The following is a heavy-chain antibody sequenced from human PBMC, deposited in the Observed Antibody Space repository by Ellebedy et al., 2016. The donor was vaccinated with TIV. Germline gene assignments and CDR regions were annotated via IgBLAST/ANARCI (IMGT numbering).Heavy chain of an antibody. CDR1: GYTFTNYY. Sequence: GESLKISCKGSGYTFTNYYIAWVRQVPGKGLEWMGLIYPGDSDTRYSPAFQGQVTISADKSIPTAYLQWSGLKDSDTALYYCARNVGHPYFCFDYWGHGTQVTVSS. D-gene: IGHD2/OR15-2a*01. J-gene: IGHJ4*01. CDR3: ARNVGHPYFCFDY. CDR2: IYPGDSDT. V-gene: IGHV5-51*01.